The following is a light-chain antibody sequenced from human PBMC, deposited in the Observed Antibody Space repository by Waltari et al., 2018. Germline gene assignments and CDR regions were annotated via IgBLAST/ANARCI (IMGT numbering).Light chain of an antibody. Sequence: EIVMTRSPATLSVSPRERATLSCRASQSVNNNLAWYQQKPGQAPRLLIYGASTRATGIPGRFSGSGSGTEFSLTVSSLQSEDFAIYYCQQYNDWPLTFGGGTRVEIK. CDR1: QSVNNN. J-gene: IGKJ4*01. V-gene: IGKV3-15*01. CDR3: QQYNDWPLT. CDR2: GAS.